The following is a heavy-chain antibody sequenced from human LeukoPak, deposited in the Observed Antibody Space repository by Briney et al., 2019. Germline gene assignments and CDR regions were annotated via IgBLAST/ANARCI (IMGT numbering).Heavy chain of an antibody. D-gene: IGHD4-17*01. J-gene: IGHJ4*02. CDR3: ARALGHGDYDNFDY. Sequence: PSETLSLTCTVSGYSISSGYYWGWIRPPPGKGLEWIGSIYHSGSTYYNPSLKSRVTISVDTSKNQFSLKLSSVTAADTAVYYCARALGHGDYDNFDYWGQGTLVTVSS. CDR2: IYHSGST. V-gene: IGHV4-38-2*02. CDR1: GYSISSGYY.